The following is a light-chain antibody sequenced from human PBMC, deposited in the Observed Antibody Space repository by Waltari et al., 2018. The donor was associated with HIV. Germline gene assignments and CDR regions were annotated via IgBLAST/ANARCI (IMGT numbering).Light chain of an antibody. CDR2: SNS. Sequence: QSVVTQPPSASGTPGQRVTISCSGSSSNIARNNVNWYQQFPGTAPKVLIYSNSVRPSGVPGRFSGSKSGTSASLVISGLQSEDEADYYCASWDDMLRGWVFGGGTKLTVL. CDR3: ASWDDMLRGWV. CDR1: SSNIARNN. J-gene: IGLJ3*02. V-gene: IGLV1-44*01.